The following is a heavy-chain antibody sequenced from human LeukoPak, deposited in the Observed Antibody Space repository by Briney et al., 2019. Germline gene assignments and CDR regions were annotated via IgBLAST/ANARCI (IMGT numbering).Heavy chain of an antibody. J-gene: IGHJ6*02. V-gene: IGHV4-4*07. CDR3: ARDYGVWFGEHYYYNGRDV. Sequence: SEPLSLPCTVSGLSISSPHWPWLPQPAGKALEWFGHFYTSGIANYKPSLKIRVTMSVDTSKNQCPLKVTSVTAADTAIYYCARDYGVWFGEHYYYNGRDVWGQGISVTVSS. CDR2: FYTSGIA. D-gene: IGHD3-10*01. CDR1: GLSISSPH.